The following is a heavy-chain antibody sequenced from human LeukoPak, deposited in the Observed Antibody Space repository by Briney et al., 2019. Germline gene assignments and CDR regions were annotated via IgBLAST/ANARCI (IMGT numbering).Heavy chain of an antibody. V-gene: IGHV3-21*04. CDR3: ARRVRTYGDYVHPAWFDP. Sequence: PGGSLRLSCAASGFTFSSYSMNWVRQAPGKGLEWVSSISSSSSYIYYADSVKGRFTISRDNSKNTLYLQMNSLRAEDTAVYYCARRVRTYGDYVHPAWFDPWGQGTLVTVSS. CDR1: GFTFSSYS. D-gene: IGHD4-17*01. CDR2: ISSSSSYI. J-gene: IGHJ5*02.